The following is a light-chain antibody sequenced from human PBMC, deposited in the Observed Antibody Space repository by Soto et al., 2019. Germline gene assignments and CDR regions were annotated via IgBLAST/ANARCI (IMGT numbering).Light chain of an antibody. CDR2: DTP. V-gene: IGKV3-20*01. CDR3: QQYGSSPRT. CDR1: QSVSSSY. J-gene: IGKJ1*01. Sequence: EIVLTQSPGTLSLSPGERATLSCRASQSVSSSYLAWYQQKPGQAPRLLIYDTPSRATGIPDRFSGSGSGTDFTLTISRLEPEDFAVYYCQQYGSSPRTFGQGTKVDIK.